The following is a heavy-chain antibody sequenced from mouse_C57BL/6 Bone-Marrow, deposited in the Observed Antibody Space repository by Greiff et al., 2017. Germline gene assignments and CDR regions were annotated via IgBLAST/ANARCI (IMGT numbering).Heavy chain of an antibody. Sequence: EVQGVESGGGLVQPGGSLKLSCAASGFTFSDYGMAWVRQAPGKGPEWVAFISNLAYSIYYADTVTGRFTISRENAKNTLYLEMSSLRSEDTAMYYCARRGVYAVYAMDYWGQGTSVTVSS. CDR3: ARRGVYAVYAMDY. V-gene: IGHV5-15*01. CDR2: ISNLAYSI. D-gene: IGHD2-12*01. CDR1: GFTFSDYG. J-gene: IGHJ4*01.